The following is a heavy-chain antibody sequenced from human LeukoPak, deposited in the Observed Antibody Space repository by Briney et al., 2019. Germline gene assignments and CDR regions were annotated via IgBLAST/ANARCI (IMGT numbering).Heavy chain of an antibody. CDR2: MYYGGST. Sequence: SETLSLTCSVSGGFLSNYYWNWIRQPPGKGLEWIGSMYYGGSTNYNPSLKSRVTISVDTSENQSSLKVSSVTAADTAVYYCARHRGSSWYESFDYWGQGILVTVSS. J-gene: IGHJ4*02. CDR3: ARHRGSSWYESFDY. D-gene: IGHD6-13*01. V-gene: IGHV4-59*08. CDR1: GGFLSNYY.